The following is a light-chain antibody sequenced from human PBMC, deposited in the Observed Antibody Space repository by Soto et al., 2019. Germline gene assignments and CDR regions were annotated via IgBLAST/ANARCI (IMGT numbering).Light chain of an antibody. Sequence: VLTQSPATLSLSPGERAILSCRASQSVSSNLAWYQQKPGQAPRLLIYDASNRATGIPARFSGSGSGTDFTLTISRLEPEDFAVYYCQQGITFGQGTRLEIK. CDR1: QSVSSN. CDR2: DAS. V-gene: IGKV3-11*01. J-gene: IGKJ5*01. CDR3: QQGIT.